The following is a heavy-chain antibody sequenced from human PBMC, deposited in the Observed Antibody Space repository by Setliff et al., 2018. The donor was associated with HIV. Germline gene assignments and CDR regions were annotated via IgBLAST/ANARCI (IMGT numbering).Heavy chain of an antibody. Sequence: SETLSLTCAVYGGSFSGHYWTWVRQSPGRDLEWIGECNHSGASNYNPSLRSRVTMSVDTSKNQFSLKLKSMTAADTAVYFCVRRRRLGAAYNWLDPWGQGTLVTVSS. CDR1: GGSFSGHY. J-gene: IGHJ5*02. D-gene: IGHD6-13*01. CDR2: CNHSGAS. CDR3: VRRRRLGAAYNWLDP. V-gene: IGHV4-34*01.